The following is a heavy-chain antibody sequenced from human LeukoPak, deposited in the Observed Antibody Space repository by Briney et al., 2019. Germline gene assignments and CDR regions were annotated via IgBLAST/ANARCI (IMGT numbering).Heavy chain of an antibody. D-gene: IGHD3-10*01. J-gene: IGHJ4*02. CDR1: GGSFSGYY. V-gene: IGHV4-34*01. CDR3: ARTASGSGSYPALYFDY. Sequence: SETLSLTCAVYGGSFSGYYWSWIRQPPGKGLEWIGEINDSGSTNYNASLKSRVTISVDRSKKQFSLKVTYVTAADTAVYYCARTASGSGSYPALYFDYWGQGTLVTVSS. CDR2: INDSGST.